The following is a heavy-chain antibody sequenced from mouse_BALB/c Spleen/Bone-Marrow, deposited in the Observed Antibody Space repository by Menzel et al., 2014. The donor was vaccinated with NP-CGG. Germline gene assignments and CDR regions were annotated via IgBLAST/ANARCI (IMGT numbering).Heavy chain of an antibody. V-gene: IGHV1-67*01. CDR2: ISTYYGDA. J-gene: IGHJ4*01. CDR1: GYTFTDYS. Sequence: VKLMESGAELVRPGVSVKISCKGSGYTFTDYSIHWIKRSHAKSLEWIGAISTYYGDATNNQKFKGKATLTVDKSSSTAYMELARLASENSVIYYCARGVTTGAMDYWGQGTSVTVSS. D-gene: IGHD1-1*01. CDR3: ARGVTTGAMDY.